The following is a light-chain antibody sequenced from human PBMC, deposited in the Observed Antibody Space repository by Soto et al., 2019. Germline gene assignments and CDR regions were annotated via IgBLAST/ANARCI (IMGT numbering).Light chain of an antibody. V-gene: IGLV2-11*01. CDR1: SGDVGGYNF. Sequence: QSVLTQPRSVSGFPGQSVTISCTGASGDVGGYNFVSWYQQHPGKAPTLMIFDVSQRPSGVPDRFSGSKSGNTASLTISGLQAEDEADYYCCSYGGSYTWVFGGGTQLTVL. CDR2: DVS. CDR3: CSYGGSYTWV. J-gene: IGLJ3*02.